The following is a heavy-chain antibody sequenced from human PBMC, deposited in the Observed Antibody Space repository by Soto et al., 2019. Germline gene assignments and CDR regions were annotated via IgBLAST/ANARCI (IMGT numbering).Heavy chain of an antibody. CDR3: AKGRSYYYYYGVDV. CDR2: MSGSGAST. J-gene: IGHJ6*02. Sequence: PGGSLRLSCAASGFTFSSYAMSWVRQAPGKGLEWVSAMSGSGASTYYADSVQGRFTISRDNSKSTLYLQMNSLRAEDTALYYCAKGRSYYYYYGVDVWGQGTTVTVSS. CDR1: GFTFSSYA. V-gene: IGHV3-23*01.